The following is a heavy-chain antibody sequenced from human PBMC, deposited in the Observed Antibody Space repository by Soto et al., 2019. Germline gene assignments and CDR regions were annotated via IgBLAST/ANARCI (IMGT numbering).Heavy chain of an antibody. CDR1: GYTFTGYY. CDR3: ARDAVSTIGDFDY. D-gene: IGHD5-12*01. V-gene: IGHV1-2*02. J-gene: IGHJ4*02. CDR2: INPNSGAT. Sequence: QVQLVQSGAEVTKPGASVKVSCKASGYTFTGYYIHWVRQAPGQGLEWMGWINPNSGATNQAQKFKGRVTMARDTSISTAYMELSRLTSDDTAVYYCARDAVSTIGDFDYWGQGTLVTVSS.